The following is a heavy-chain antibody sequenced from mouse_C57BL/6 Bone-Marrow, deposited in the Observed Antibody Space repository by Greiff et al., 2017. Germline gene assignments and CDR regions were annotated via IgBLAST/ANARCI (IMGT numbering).Heavy chain of an antibody. CDR3: ARDRGFDYAMDY. J-gene: IGHJ4*01. V-gene: IGHV5-4*01. Sequence: EVMLVASGGGLVKPGGSLKLSCAASGFTFSSYAMSWVRQTPEKRLEWVATISDGGSYTYYPDNVTGRFTISRANAKNNLYLQMSHLKSEGTAMYYCARDRGFDYAMDYWGQGTSVTVSS. CDR1: GFTFSSYA. CDR2: ISDGGSYT.